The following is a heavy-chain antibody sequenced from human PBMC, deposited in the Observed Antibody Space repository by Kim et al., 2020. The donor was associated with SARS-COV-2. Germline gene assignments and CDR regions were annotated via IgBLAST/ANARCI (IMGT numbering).Heavy chain of an antibody. D-gene: IGHD2-2*02. V-gene: IGHV4-34*01. CDR2: IHQSGST. CDR1: GGSFSGHY. Sequence: SETLSLTCAVYGGSFSGHYWSWIRQPPGKGLEWIGEIHQSGSTNYTPSLKSRVIXXVDTSKNQFSLKLTSVTAADTGFYYCARGRAGVVPAPVLGIGPHYDYFIMDVWGHGTTVTVSS. J-gene: IGHJ6*02. CDR3: ARGRAGVVPAPVLGIGPHYDYFIMDV.